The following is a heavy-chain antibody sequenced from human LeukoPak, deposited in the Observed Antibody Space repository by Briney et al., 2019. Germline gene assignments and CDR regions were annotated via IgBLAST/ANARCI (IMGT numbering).Heavy chain of an antibody. J-gene: IGHJ1*01. Sequence: PGGSQRLSCAASGLTFSSYSMNWVRQAPGKGLEWVSAISGSGGSTYYADSVKGRFTISRDNSKNTLYLQMNSLRAEDTAVYYCAKDLGVVAATSYVAEYFQHWGQGTLVTVSS. CDR1: GLTFSSYS. CDR2: ISGSGGST. V-gene: IGHV3-23*01. CDR3: AKDLGVVAATSYVAEYFQH. D-gene: IGHD2-15*01.